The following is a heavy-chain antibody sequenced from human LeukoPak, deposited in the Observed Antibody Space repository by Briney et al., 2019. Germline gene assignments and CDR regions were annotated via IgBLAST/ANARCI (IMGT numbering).Heavy chain of an antibody. CDR2: IWYDGSNK. CDR1: GFTFSSYG. CDR3: AKDIGSSWLVSNYFDY. Sequence: GGSLRLSCAASGFTFSSYGMHWVRQAPGKGLEWVAVIWYDGSNKYYADSVKGRFTISRDNSKNTLYLQMSSLRAEDTAVYYCAKDIGSSWLVSNYFDYWGQGTLVTVSS. D-gene: IGHD6-13*01. J-gene: IGHJ4*02. V-gene: IGHV3-33*06.